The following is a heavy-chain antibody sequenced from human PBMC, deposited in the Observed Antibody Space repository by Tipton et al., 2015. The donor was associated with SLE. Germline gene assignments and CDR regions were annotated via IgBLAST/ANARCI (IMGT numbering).Heavy chain of an antibody. CDR1: GFTFSSYS. CDR2: ISSSSSYI. D-gene: IGHD3-16*01. J-gene: IGHJ6*02. CDR3: AVEALGYYGMDV. Sequence: SLRLSCAASGFTFSSYSMNWVRQAPGKGLEWVSSISSSSSYIYYADSVKGRFTISRDNAKNSLYLQMNSLRAEDTAVYYCAVEALGYYGMDVWGQGTTVTVSS. V-gene: IGHV3-21*01.